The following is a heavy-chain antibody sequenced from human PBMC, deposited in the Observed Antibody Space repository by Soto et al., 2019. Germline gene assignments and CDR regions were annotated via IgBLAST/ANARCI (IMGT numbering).Heavy chain of an antibody. J-gene: IGHJ4*02. CDR2: ISGNGGST. CDR1: GFTFRIDA. CDR3: AKWGNGSPLEY. Sequence: EVQLLESGGDLVQPGGSLRLSCAASGFTFRIDAMSWVRQAPGKGLEWVSTISGNGGSTFYPDSVKGRFTISRDNSKNTLYLQMNSLRAEDTAVYYCAKWGNGSPLEYWGQGTLVTVSS. V-gene: IGHV3-23*01. D-gene: IGHD2-8*01.